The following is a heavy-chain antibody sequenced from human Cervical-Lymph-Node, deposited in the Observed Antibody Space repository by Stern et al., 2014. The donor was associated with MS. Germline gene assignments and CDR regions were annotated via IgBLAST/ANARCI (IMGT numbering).Heavy chain of an antibody. Sequence: QVQLQESGPGLVKPSETLSLTCTVSGGSISNYYWSWIRQPPGKGLAWIGYIYYSVSTNYTPSLKSRVTISVDTSKNQFSLKLTSVTAADTAVYYCARSPPDFWSGYYGDWGQGTLVTVSS. CDR1: GGSISNYY. D-gene: IGHD3-3*01. CDR2: IYYSVST. J-gene: IGHJ4*02. CDR3: ARSPPDFWSGYYGD. V-gene: IGHV4-59*01.